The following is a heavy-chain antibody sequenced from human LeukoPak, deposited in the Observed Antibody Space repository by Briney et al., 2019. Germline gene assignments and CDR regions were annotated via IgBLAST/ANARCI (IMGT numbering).Heavy chain of an antibody. J-gene: IGHJ4*02. V-gene: IGHV3-49*03. D-gene: IGHD4-11*01. CDR3: TRANTVFTDY. CDR1: GFTFGDFS. CDR2: ISSKPYGATP. Sequence: PGGSLRLSCTGSGFTFGDFSITWFRQAPGKGLEWVGFISSKPYGATPEYAASVRGRFIISRDDSKSIAHLQMNSLKVEDSAVYFCTRANTVFTDYWGQGTLLTVSS.